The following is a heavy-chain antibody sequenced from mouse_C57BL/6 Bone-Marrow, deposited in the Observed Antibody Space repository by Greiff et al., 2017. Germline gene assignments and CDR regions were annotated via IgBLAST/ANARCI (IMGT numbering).Heavy chain of an antibody. Sequence: QVQLQQPGAELVKPGASVKVSCKASGYTFTSYWMHWVKQRPGQGLEWIGRIHPSDSGTNYNKKFKGKATLTVDKSSSTAYMQLSSLTSEDSAVDYCEILHDYGSSADYWGQGTTLTVSS. CDR1: GYTFTSYW. CDR3: EILHDYGSSADY. J-gene: IGHJ2*01. D-gene: IGHD1-1*01. V-gene: IGHV1-74*01. CDR2: IHPSDSGT.